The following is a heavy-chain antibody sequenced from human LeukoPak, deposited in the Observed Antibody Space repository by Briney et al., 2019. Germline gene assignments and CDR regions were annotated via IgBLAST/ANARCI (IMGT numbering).Heavy chain of an antibody. Sequence: GGSLRLSCAASGFTFDDYAMHWVRQAPGKGLEWVSLISGYGGSTYYADSVKGRFTISRDNSKNSLYLQMNSLRTEDTALYYCAKDGTGGYSYGQYYYGMDVWGQGTTVTVSS. J-gene: IGHJ6*02. V-gene: IGHV3-43*02. CDR1: GFTFDDYA. CDR3: AKDGTGGYSYGQYYYGMDV. CDR2: ISGYGGST. D-gene: IGHD5-18*01.